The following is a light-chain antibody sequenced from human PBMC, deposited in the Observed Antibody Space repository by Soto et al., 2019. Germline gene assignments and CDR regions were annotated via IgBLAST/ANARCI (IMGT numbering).Light chain of an antibody. CDR1: QSISTW. CDR3: QQYNTYPLT. Sequence: DIQMTQSPATLSASVGERVTITCRASQSISTWLAWYQQKPGKAPKLLIYKASSLEGGVPSRFGGSGSGTLFNITISSLHPDDFATYYCQQYNTYPLTFGGGTTVHIK. J-gene: IGKJ4*01. CDR2: KAS. V-gene: IGKV1-5*03.